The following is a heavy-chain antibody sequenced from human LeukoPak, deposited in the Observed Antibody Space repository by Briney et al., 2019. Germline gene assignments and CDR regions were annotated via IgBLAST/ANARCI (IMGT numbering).Heavy chain of an antibody. CDR2: IYYSVST. Sequence: SETLSLTCTVSGGSISSGGYYWGWMRQHPGNGLEWIGYIYYSVSTYYNPYLESRVTISVDTSKKQFSLKLSSVTAADTAVYYCAGPASQDDYGDFQHWGQGTLVTVSS. CDR1: GGSISSGGYY. D-gene: IGHD4-17*01. CDR3: AGPASQDDYGDFQH. V-gene: IGHV4-31*03. J-gene: IGHJ1*01.